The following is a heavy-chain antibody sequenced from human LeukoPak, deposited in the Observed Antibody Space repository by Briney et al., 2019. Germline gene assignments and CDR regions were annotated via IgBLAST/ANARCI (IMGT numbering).Heavy chain of an antibody. V-gene: IGHV3-30*02. CDR3: ARGVNYAFDY. CDR1: GFTFSNYA. J-gene: IGHJ4*02. D-gene: IGHD1-7*01. Sequence: GGSLRLSCAASGFTFSNYAMDWVRQAPGKGLEWVAFIQNDGITKFYADSVKGRFTISRDDSKKTLYLQMDSLRPDDTAVYYCARGVNYAFDYWGQGTPVTVSS. CDR2: IQNDGITK.